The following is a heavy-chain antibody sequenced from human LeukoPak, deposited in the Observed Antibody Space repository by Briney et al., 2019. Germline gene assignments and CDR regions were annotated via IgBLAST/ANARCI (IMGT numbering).Heavy chain of an antibody. D-gene: IGHD3-16*01. V-gene: IGHV3-21*06. CDR1: GFTFSSYI. CDR3: ARDLAVWGQNDFDY. Sequence: GGSLRLSCAASGFTFSSYIMNWVRQAPGKGLEWVSSISSSNNYLYYADSVKGRFTISRDNAKNSLYLQMNSLRAEDTAVYYCARDLAVWGQNDFDYWGQGTLVTVSS. CDR2: ISSSNNYL. J-gene: IGHJ4*02.